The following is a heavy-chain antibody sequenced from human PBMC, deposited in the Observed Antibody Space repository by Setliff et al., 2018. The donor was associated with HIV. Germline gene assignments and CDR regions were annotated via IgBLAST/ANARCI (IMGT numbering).Heavy chain of an antibody. CDR2: MNHSEH. CDR1: GGSFSGYS. CDR3: ARTITTFGVIGRGGRMDV. V-gene: IGHV4-34*01. Sequence: SETLSLTCAVYGGSFSGYSLTWIRQSPGKGLEWIGEMNHSEHYYNPTLKSRVTISMDTSKNQFSLELSSVTAADTALYYCARTITTFGVIGRGGRMDVWGKGTTVTVSS. D-gene: IGHD3-3*01. J-gene: IGHJ6*04.